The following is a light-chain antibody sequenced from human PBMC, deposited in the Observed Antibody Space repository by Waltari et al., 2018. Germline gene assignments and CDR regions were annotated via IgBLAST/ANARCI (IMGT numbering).Light chain of an antibody. CDR2: DVS. CDR3: SSYTTGRTVVI. V-gene: IGLV2-14*03. Sequence: QSALTQPASLSGSPGQSITLPCTGTNHDIGPYHYVPWYQLHPGQPPKLIIYDVSKRPSGVSDRFSGSKSANTASLTISDLQAEDDNDYYCSSYTTGRTVVIFGGGTKLTVL. CDR1: NHDIGPYHY. J-gene: IGLJ2*01.